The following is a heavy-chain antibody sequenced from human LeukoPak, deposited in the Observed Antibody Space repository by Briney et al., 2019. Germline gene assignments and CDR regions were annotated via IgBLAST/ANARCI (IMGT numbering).Heavy chain of an antibody. J-gene: IGHJ4*02. CDR3: ARDSSRGYAADY. D-gene: IGHD5-12*01. Sequence: GGSLRLSCAASGFAFSIYHMNWVRQAPGKGLEWVSYISAGIRAIYYADSVKGRFTISRDDAKNSVYLQMNSLRAEDTAVYYCARDSSRGYAADYWGQGTLVTVSS. V-gene: IGHV3-48*04. CDR2: ISAGIRAI. CDR1: GFAFSIYH.